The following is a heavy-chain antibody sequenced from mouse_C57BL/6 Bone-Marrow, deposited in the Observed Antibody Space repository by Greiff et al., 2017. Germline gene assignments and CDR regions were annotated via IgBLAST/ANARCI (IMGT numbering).Heavy chain of an antibody. V-gene: IGHV1-61*01. CDR1: GYTFTSYW. CDR2: IYPSDSET. J-gene: IGHJ3*01. Sequence: QVQLQQPGAELVRPRSSVKLSCKASGYTFTSYWMDWVKQRPGQGLEWIGNIYPSDSETHYNQKFKDKATLTVDKSSSTAYMQLSSLTSEDSAVYYCARRDPSWFAYWGQGTLVTVSA. CDR3: ARRDPSWFAY.